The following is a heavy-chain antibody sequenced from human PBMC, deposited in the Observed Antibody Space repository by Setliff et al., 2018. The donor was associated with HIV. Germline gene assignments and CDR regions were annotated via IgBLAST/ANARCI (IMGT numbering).Heavy chain of an antibody. J-gene: IGHJ6*03. V-gene: IGHV4-59*11. CDR3: SRYNPASYNNYYYYYMDV. D-gene: IGHD1-1*01. Sequence: SETLSLTCTVSGGSISGHYWSWIRQAPGKGLAWIGYIYYSGDTTYNPSTTYNPSLKSRVTISVDTSKNQFALKLTAVTAADTAVYFCSRYNPASYNNYYYYYMDVWGKGTTVTVSS. CDR2: IYYSGDTTYNPST. CDR1: GGSISGHY.